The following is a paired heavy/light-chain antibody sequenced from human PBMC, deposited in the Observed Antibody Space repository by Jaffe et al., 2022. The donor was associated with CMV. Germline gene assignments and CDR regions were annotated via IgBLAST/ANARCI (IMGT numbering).Light chain of an antibody. V-gene: IGKV2-28*01. CDR3: MQALQTGLT. Sequence: DIVMTQSPLSLPVTPGEPASISCRSSQSLLHSNGYNYLDWYLQKPGKSPQLLIYLGSNRASGVPDRFSGSGSGTDFTLKISRVEAEDVGVYYCMQALQTGLTFGGGTKVEIK. CDR2: LGS. CDR1: QSLLHSNGYNY. J-gene: IGKJ4*01.
Heavy chain of an antibody. CDR3: AKMYSSSWPSKNYYYGMDV. Sequence: EVQLVQSGAEVKKPGESLKISCKGSGYSFTSYWIGWVRQMPGKGLEWMGIIYPGDSDTRYSPSFQGQVTISADKSISTAYLQWSSLKASDTAMYYCAKMYSSSWPSKNYYYGMDVWGQGTTVTVSS. CDR1: GYSFTSYW. D-gene: IGHD6-13*01. V-gene: IGHV5-51*01. CDR2: IYPGDSDT. J-gene: IGHJ6*02.